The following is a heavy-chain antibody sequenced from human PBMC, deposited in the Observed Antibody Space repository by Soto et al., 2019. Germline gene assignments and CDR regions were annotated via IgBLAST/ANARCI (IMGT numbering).Heavy chain of an antibody. Sequence: PSETLSLTCTVSGGSVSSGSYYWGWVRQPPGKGLEWIGSVYYSGSTYYNPSLESRVTISVDKSKNQFSLKLMSLSAADTAVYYCGRLEGLATISYYFGYWGQGALVTVSS. CDR2: VYYSGST. CDR3: GRLEGLATISYYFGY. CDR1: GGSVSSGSYY. J-gene: IGHJ4*02. V-gene: IGHV4-39*01. D-gene: IGHD3-9*01.